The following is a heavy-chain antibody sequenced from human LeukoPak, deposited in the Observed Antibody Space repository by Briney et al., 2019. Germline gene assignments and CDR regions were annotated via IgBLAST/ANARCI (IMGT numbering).Heavy chain of an antibody. J-gene: IGHJ6*03. D-gene: IGHD4-11*01. CDR1: GFTFSSYS. CDR2: ISSSSSTV. Sequence: GGSLSLSCAASGFTFSSYSMNWVRQAPGKGLEWVSYISSSSSTVYYADSVKGRFTISRDNAKNSLYLQMNSLRAEDTAVYYCARDPPTVIYYYYMDVWGKGTTVTVSS. V-gene: IGHV3-48*01. CDR3: ARDPPTVIYYYYMDV.